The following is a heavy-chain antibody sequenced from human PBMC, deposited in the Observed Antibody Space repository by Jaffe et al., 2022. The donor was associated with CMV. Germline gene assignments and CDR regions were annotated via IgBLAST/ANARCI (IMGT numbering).Heavy chain of an antibody. CDR2: IDPSDSYT. D-gene: IGHD2-15*01. CDR1: GYSFTSYW. J-gene: IGHJ6*03. Sequence: EVQLVQSGAEVKKPGESLRISCKGSGYSFTSYWISWVRQMPGKGLEWMGRIDPSDSYTNYSPSFQGHVTISADKSISTAYLQWSSLKASDTAMYYCAGHGVVVVAATTPSYYYYYMDVWGKGTTVTVSS. CDR3: AGHGVVVVAATTPSYYYYYMDV. V-gene: IGHV5-10-1*03.